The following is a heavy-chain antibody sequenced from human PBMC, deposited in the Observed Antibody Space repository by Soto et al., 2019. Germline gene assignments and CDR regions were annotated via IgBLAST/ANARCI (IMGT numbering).Heavy chain of an antibody. Sequence: QVQLVQSGAEVKKPGASVKVSCKASGYTFTSYYIHWVRQAPGQGLEWMGIINPSGGSTGYAQKFQGRVTMTRDTSTSTGYMELSSLRSEDKAVYYCARDLDDAFDIWGQGTMVTVSS. J-gene: IGHJ3*02. CDR2: INPSGGST. V-gene: IGHV1-46*03. D-gene: IGHD1-1*01. CDR3: ARDLDDAFDI. CDR1: GYTFTSYY.